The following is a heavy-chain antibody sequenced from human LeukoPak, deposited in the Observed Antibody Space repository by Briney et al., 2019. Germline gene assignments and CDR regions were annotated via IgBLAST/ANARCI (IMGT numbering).Heavy chain of an antibody. CDR2: IYSGGSR. D-gene: IGHD3-22*01. V-gene: IGHV3-66*04. CDR3: AGLPAYYYDTSGFYFDY. J-gene: IGHJ4*02. Sequence: PGGSLRLSCAASGFTVSSNYMSWARQAPGKGLEWVSVIYSGGSRYYADSVKGRFTISRDNSKNTLYLQMNSLRAEDTAVYYCAGLPAYYYDTSGFYFDYWGQGTLVTVSS. CDR1: GFTVSSNY.